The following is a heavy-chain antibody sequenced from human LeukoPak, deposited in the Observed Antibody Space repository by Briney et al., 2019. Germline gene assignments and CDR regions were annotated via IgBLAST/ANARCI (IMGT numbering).Heavy chain of an antibody. CDR2: IYYNETT. V-gene: IGHV4-59*01. CDR1: GGSISSYY. J-gene: IGHJ5*02. D-gene: IGHD3-22*01. CDR3: ARAGRKDSSGSYYWFDP. Sequence: PSETLSLTCTVSGGSISSYYWSWIRQPPGKGLEWIGYIYYNETTNYHPSLKSRVTISVDTSKNQFSLKLSSVTAADTAVYYCARAGRKDSSGSYYWFDPWGQGTLVTVSS.